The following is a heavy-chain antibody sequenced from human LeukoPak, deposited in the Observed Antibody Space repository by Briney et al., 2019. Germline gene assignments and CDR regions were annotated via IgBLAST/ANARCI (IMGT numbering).Heavy chain of an antibody. V-gene: IGHV3-23*01. D-gene: IGHD3-22*01. Sequence: GGSLRLSCAASGFTLSSYAMSWVRQGPGKGLEWVSAISVSGNTYHADSVKGRFTISRDSSKNTLYLQMNSLRAEDTAVYYCAKDRGAMIVGGTFDYWGQGTLVTVSS. CDR3: AKDRGAMIVGGTFDY. J-gene: IGHJ4*02. CDR2: ISVSGNT. CDR1: GFTLSSYA.